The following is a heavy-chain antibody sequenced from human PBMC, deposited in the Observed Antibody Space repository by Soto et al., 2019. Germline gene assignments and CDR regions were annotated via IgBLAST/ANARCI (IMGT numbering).Heavy chain of an antibody. V-gene: IGHV4-39*01. CDR2: IYYSRST. D-gene: IGHD5-12*01. Sequence: PSETLYLTYAVSRGSISSSSYYGGWIRQPPGTGLEWIGSIYYSRSTYYNPSLKSRVTISVDPSKNQFSLKLSSVTAADTAVYYCAASCVGCRGFNYYGMDVWGQGTTVTVSS. CDR1: RGSISSSSYY. CDR3: AASCVGCRGFNYYGMDV. J-gene: IGHJ6*02.